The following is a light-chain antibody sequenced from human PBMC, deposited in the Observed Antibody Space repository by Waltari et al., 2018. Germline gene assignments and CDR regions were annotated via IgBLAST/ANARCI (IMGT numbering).Light chain of an antibody. CDR3: QNHERLPAM. Sequence: IVLTQSPGTLCLSPGERATLSCRASQSVSRYLAWYQQKPGQAPRLLIYGASSRATGIPYRFSGSGSGKDFSLTIIILEPEDFAVYYCQNHERLPAMFGQGTKVEIK. CDR1: QSVSRY. J-gene: IGKJ1*01. CDR2: GAS. V-gene: IGKV3-20*01.